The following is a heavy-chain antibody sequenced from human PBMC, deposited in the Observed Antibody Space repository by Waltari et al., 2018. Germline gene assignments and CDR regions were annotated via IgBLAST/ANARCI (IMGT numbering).Heavy chain of an antibody. Sequence: QLQLQESGPGLVKPSETLSLTCTVSGGSISSSSYYWGWIRQPPGKGLEWIGSIYYSGSTYYNPSLKSRVTISVDTSKNQFSLKRSSVTAADTAVYYCARCIADGFDPWGQGTLVTVSS. CDR2: IYYSGST. D-gene: IGHD6-13*01. CDR1: GGSISSSSYY. J-gene: IGHJ5*02. V-gene: IGHV4-39*07. CDR3: ARCIADGFDP.